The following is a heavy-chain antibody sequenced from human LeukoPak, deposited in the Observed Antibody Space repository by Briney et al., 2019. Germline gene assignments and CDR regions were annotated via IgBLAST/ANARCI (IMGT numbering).Heavy chain of an antibody. V-gene: IGHV1-69*13. CDR1: GGTFSSYA. CDR3: ALTSGYRGYFDY. J-gene: IGHJ4*02. CDR2: IIPIFGTA. D-gene: IGHD3-22*01. Sequence: AASVKVSCKASGGTFSSYAISWVRQAPGQGLEWMGGIIPIFGTANYAQKFQGRVTITADESTSTAYMELSSLRSEDTAVYYCALTSGYRGYFDYWGQGSLVTVSS.